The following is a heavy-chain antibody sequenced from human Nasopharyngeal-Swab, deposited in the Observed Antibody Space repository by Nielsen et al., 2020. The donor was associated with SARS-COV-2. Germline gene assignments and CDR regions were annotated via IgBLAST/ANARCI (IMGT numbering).Heavy chain of an antibody. V-gene: IGHV3-30*04. Sequence: GESLKISCAASGFTFSSYEMNWVRQAPGKGLEWVAVISYDGSNKYYADSVKGRFTISRDNSKNTLYLQMNSLRAEDTAVYYCARDESPRLRWLDYWGQGTLVTVSS. D-gene: IGHD4-23*01. CDR1: GFTFSSYE. J-gene: IGHJ4*02. CDR2: ISYDGSNK. CDR3: ARDESPRLRWLDY.